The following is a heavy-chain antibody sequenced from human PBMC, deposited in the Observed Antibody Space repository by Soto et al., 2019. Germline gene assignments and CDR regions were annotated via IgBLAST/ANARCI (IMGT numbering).Heavy chain of an antibody. D-gene: IGHD4-4*01. J-gene: IGHJ6*02. CDR3: VKPPVITASYYYYDMDV. CDR1: GFTFSTYP. V-gene: IGHV3-23*01. CDR2: ISGSGIST. Sequence: PGWSLRLSCAASGFTFSTYPMSWVRQAPGKGLEWVSCISGSGISTYYTDSVKGRFTISRDNSKNTVFLQMNSLRDEDTAVYYCVKPPVITASYYYYDMDVWGQGTTVTVSS.